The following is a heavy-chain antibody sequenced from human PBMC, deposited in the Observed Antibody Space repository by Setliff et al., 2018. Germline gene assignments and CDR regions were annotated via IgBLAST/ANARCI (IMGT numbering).Heavy chain of an antibody. CDR1: GFTFRSYW. Sequence: PGGSLRLSCAASGFTFRSYWMSWVRQAPGKGLEWVANIKKDGSIKYYLDSVRGRFTISRDNSKNTLYLQMNSLRAEDTAVYYCAKDLQGSGDYVVDYWGQGTLVTVSS. CDR3: AKDLQGSGDYVVDY. CDR2: IKKDGSIK. J-gene: IGHJ4*02. D-gene: IGHD4-17*01. V-gene: IGHV3-7*01.